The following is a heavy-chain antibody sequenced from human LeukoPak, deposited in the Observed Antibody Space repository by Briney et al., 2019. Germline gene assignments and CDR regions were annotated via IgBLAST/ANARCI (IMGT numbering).Heavy chain of an antibody. CDR2: IHYTGST. CDR3: VGDRNYSSGSCFDP. Sequence: SETLSLTCTVSGGSISSNNYFWGWIRQPPGKGLEWIGSIHYTGSTYNNPSLKSRVTISVATSKNQFSLKLSSVTAADTAVYYCVGDRNYSSGSCFDPWGQGTLVTVSS. J-gene: IGHJ5*02. V-gene: IGHV4-39*07. CDR1: GGSISSNNYF. D-gene: IGHD6-25*01.